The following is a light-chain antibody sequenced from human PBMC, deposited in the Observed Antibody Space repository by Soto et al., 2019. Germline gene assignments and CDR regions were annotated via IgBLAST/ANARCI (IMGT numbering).Light chain of an antibody. V-gene: IGLV2-14*01. Sequence: QSALTQPASVSGSPGQSITISCTGSSSDVGSYNYVSWYQHHPGKAPKLMIYDVNNRPSGVSNRFSGSRSGNTASLTISGLQAEDEAEYYCCSYSISSTLTIFGGGTKVTVL. CDR3: CSYSISSTLTI. CDR2: DVN. CDR1: SSDVGSYNY. J-gene: IGLJ2*01.